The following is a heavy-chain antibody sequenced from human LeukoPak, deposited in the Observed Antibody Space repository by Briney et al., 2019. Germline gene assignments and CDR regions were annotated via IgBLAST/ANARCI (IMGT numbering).Heavy chain of an antibody. V-gene: IGHV3-7*01. D-gene: IGHD5-18*01. CDR2: IKQDGSEK. CDR1: GFTFSSYW. J-gene: IGHJ5*02. Sequence: PGGSLRLSCAASGFTFSSYWMNWVRQAPGKGLEWVANIKQDGSEKYYVDSVKGRFTISRDNAKNSLYLQMNSLRADDTAVYYCVGDRPGDSYGADPWGQGTLVTVSS. CDR3: VGDRPGDSYGADP.